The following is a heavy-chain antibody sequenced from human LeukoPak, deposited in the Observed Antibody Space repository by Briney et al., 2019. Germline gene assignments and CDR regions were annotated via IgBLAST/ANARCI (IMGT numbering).Heavy chain of an antibody. V-gene: IGHV4-61*02. CDR1: GDSINNDTYY. J-gene: IGHJ5*02. Sequence: PSQTLSLTCIVSGDSINNDTYYWNWIRQPAGKGLEWIGRMYVSGSSNYNPALKSRVTISVDTSKNQFSLKLSSVTAADTAVYYCAGGGGSYYYGSGPDHRNWFDPWGQGTLVTVSS. CDR3: AGGGGSYYYGSGPDHRNWFDP. D-gene: IGHD3-10*01. CDR2: MYVSGSS.